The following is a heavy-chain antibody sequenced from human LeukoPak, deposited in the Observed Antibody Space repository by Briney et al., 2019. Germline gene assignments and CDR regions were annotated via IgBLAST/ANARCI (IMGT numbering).Heavy chain of an antibody. V-gene: IGHV4-61*01. J-gene: IGHJ3*02. CDR3: ARDRGGSYALAFDI. D-gene: IGHD1-26*01. Sequence: SETLSLTCTVSGGSISSSSYYWGWIRQPPGKGLEWIGYIYYSGSTNYNPSLKSRVTISVDTSKNQFSLKLSSVTAADTAVYYCARDRGGSYALAFDIWGQGTMVTVSS. CDR2: IYYSGST. CDR1: GGSISSSSYY.